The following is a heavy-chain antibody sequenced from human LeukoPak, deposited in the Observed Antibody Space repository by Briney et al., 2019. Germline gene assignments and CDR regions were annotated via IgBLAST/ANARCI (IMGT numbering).Heavy chain of an antibody. V-gene: IGHV3-30*18. CDR3: AKDRSSSWAFDY. J-gene: IGHJ4*02. D-gene: IGHD6-13*01. Sequence: GRSLRLSCAASGFTFSSNGMHWVRQAPGKGQEWVAVISYDGSKKYYADSVKGRFTVSRDDSKNTLYLQMNSLRAEDTAVYYCAKDRSSSWAFDYWGQGTLVTVSS. CDR1: GFTFSSNG. CDR2: ISYDGSKK.